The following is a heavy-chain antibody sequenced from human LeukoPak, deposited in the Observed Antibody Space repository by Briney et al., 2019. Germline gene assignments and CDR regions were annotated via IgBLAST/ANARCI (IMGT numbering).Heavy chain of an antibody. CDR3: AREMGAVGSGAFDI. D-gene: IGHD1-26*01. J-gene: IGHJ3*02. Sequence: SETLSLTCTVSGGSISSYYWGWIRQPPGKGLEWIGYIYYSGSTNYNPSLKSRVTISVDTSKNQFSLKLSSVTAADTAVYYCAREMGAVGSGAFDIWGQGTMVTVSS. CDR1: GGSISSYY. CDR2: IYYSGST. V-gene: IGHV4-59*01.